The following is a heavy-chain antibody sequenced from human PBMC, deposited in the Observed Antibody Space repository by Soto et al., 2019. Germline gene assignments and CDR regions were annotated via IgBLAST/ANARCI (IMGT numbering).Heavy chain of an antibody. CDR3: AAEGDGYSPIDAFDI. CDR1: GFTFTSSA. Sequence: ASVKVSCKASGFTFTSSAVQWVRQARGQRLEWIGWIVVGSGNTDYAQKFQERVTITRDMSTSTAYMELSSLRSEDTAVYYCAAEGDGYSPIDAFDIWGQGTMVTVSS. V-gene: IGHV1-58*01. J-gene: IGHJ3*02. D-gene: IGHD4-4*01. CDR2: IVVGSGNT.